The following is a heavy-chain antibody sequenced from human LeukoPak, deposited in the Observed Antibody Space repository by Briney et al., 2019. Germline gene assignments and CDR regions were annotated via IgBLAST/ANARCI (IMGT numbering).Heavy chain of an antibody. D-gene: IGHD6-13*01. CDR2: IYYSGST. CDR3: ARDRVAAAGKGFDY. Sequence: PSETLSLTCTVSGGSISSYYWSWIRQPPGKGLEWIGYIYYSGSTNYNPSLKSRVTISVDTSKNQFSLKLSSATAADTAVYYCARDRVAAAGKGFDYWGQGTLVTVSS. CDR1: GGSISSYY. V-gene: IGHV4-59*01. J-gene: IGHJ4*02.